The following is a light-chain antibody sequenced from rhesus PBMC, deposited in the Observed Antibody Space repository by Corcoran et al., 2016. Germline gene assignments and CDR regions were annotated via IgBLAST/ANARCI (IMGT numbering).Light chain of an antibody. CDR2: KAS. J-gene: IGKJ1*01. Sequence: DIQMTQSPFSLSASVGDRVTITCRASENVNNYLNWYQQKPGKAPKLLIYKASTLQSGVPSRISGSGSGTDYTFTIRSLQPEDVATYYCQHGYGIPWTFGQGTKVEIK. CDR1: ENVNNY. CDR3: QHGYGIPWT. V-gene: IGKV1-74*01.